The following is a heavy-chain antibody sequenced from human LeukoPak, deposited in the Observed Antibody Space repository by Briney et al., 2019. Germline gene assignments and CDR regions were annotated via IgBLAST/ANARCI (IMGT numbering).Heavy chain of an antibody. CDR1: GFTVSSNY. D-gene: IGHD3-22*01. J-gene: IGHJ4*02. V-gene: IGHV3-53*01. CDR2: IYSGGST. CDR3: ARDFRWGYDSSGYYPH. Sequence: PGGSLRLSCAASGFTVSSNYMSWVRQAPGKGLEWVSVIYSGGSTYYADSVKGRFTISRDNSKNTLYLQMNSLRAEDTAVYYCARDFRWGYDSSGYYPHWGQGTLVTVSS.